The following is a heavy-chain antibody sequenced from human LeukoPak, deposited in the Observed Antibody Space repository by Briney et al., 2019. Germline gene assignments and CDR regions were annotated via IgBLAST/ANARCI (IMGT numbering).Heavy chain of an antibody. CDR1: GFTFSSYW. J-gene: IGHJ4*02. Sequence: GGSLRLSCAASGFTFSSYWMSWVRQAPGKGLEWVANIKQDGSEKYYVDSVEGRFTISRDNAKNSLYLQMSSLRAEDTAVYYCATDRGWRTSGYYLYYFEYWGQGTLVTYSS. D-gene: IGHD3-3*01. CDR2: IKQDGSEK. CDR3: ATDRGWRTSGYYLYYFEY. V-gene: IGHV3-7*01.